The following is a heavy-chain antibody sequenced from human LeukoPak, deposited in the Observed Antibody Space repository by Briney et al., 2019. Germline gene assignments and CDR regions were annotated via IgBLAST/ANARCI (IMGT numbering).Heavy chain of an antibody. CDR2: INHSGST. CDR3: ARGYDSSGYYLDY. Sequence: SETLSLTCAVYGGSFSGYYWSWIRQPPGKGLEWIGEINHSGSTNYNPSLKSRVTISVDTSKNQFSLKLSSVTAADTAVYYCARGYDSSGYYLDYWGQGTLVTVSS. D-gene: IGHD3-22*01. CDR1: GGSFSGYY. V-gene: IGHV4-34*01. J-gene: IGHJ4*02.